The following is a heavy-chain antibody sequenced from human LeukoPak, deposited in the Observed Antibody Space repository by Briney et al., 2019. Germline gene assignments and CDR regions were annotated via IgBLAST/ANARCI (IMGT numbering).Heavy chain of an antibody. CDR2: INSDGSTT. CDR1: GFTFSSYW. CDR3: ARDPQVDWFDP. J-gene: IGHJ5*02. V-gene: IGHV3-74*03. Sequence: PGGSLRLSCTASGFTFSSYWMHWVRQAPGKGLVWVSRINSDGSTTTYADSVKGRFTISRDNAKNTLYLQMNSLRAEDTAVYYCARDPQVDWFDPWGQGTLVTVSS.